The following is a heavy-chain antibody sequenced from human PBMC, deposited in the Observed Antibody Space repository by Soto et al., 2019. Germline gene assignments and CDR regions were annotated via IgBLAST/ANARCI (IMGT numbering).Heavy chain of an antibody. CDR1: GFTFSSYT. CDR2: ISPRSSHI. V-gene: IGHV3-21*01. Sequence: KSGGSLRLSCAASGFTFSSYTMNWVRQAPGKGLEWVSSISPRSSHIFYADSVRGRFTISRDNAKNSLYLQMNSLRAEDTAVYYCARGQVNSDYDHYGEFGYYWGQGTLVTVSS. J-gene: IGHJ4*02. CDR3: ARGQVNSDYDHYGEFGYY. D-gene: IGHD5-12*01.